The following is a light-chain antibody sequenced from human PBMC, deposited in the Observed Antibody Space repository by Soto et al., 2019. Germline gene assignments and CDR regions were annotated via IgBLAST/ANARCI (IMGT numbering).Light chain of an antibody. CDR3: AAWDVSLVV. CDR1: SSNIGTNT. J-gene: IGLJ2*01. V-gene: IGLV1-44*01. CDR2: SYN. Sequence: QSVLTQPPSASGTPGQRVTISCSGSSSNIGTNTVIWYQQLPGAAPKLLIYSYNQRPSGVPDRFSGSKSGTSASLAISGLQSEDEGDYYCAAWDVSLVVFGGVTKLTVL.